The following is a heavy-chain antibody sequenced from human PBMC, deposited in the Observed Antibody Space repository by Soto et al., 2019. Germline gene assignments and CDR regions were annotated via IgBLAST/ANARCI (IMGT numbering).Heavy chain of an antibody. V-gene: IGHV1-18*01. D-gene: IGHD6-19*01. J-gene: IGHJ4*02. Sequence: QVPLVQSGAEVKKPGASVKVSCKASGYTFTSYGISWARQAPGQGLEWMGWISAYNGNTNYAQKLQSRVTMTTDTSTGTAYRKLRSLRSDDTAVYYCARVEGEVAGTLGYWGQRTLVTVSS. CDR2: ISAYNGNT. CDR3: ARVEGEVAGTLGY. CDR1: GYTFTSYG.